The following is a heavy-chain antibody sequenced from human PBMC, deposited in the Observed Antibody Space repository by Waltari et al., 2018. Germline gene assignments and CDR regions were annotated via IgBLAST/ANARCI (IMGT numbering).Heavy chain of an antibody. V-gene: IGHV3-74*01. D-gene: IGHD4-4*01. Sequence: EVRLVESGGGLVKPGESMTLSCAASGFDSSNHWISWVRQFPGKGPMWGGRINRGATIGYDDSVRGRFTIFRDSSTNTVSLQMRSLTVEDTALYYCVRGPSVDYSHPVPFDLWGQGTLVTVSS. J-gene: IGHJ4*02. CDR3: VRGPSVDYSHPVPFDL. CDR2: INRGATI. CDR1: GFDSSNHW.